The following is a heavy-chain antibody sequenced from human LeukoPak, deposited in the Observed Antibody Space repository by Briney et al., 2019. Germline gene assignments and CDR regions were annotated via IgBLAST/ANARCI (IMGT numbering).Heavy chain of an antibody. CDR3: ARDRVNWKQLYYFDY. J-gene: IGHJ4*02. CDR2: TNPNSGGT. V-gene: IGHV1-2*02. D-gene: IGHD1-20*01. Sequence: ASVKVSCKASGYTFTGYYMHWVRQAPGQGLEWMGWTNPNSGGTNYAQKFQGRVTMTRDTSISTAYMELSRLRSDDTAVYYCARDRVNWKQLYYFDYWGQGALVTVSS. CDR1: GYTFTGYY.